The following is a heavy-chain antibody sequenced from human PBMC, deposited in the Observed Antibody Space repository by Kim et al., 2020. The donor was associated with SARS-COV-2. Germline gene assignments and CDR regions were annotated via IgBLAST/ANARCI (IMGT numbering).Heavy chain of an antibody. J-gene: IGHJ4*02. CDR3: ASTREVAGATTGY. V-gene: IGHV5-10-1*01. CDR1: GYSFTSYW. Sequence: GESLKISCKGSGYSFTSYWISWVRQMPGKGLEWMGRIDPSDSYTNYSPSFQGHVTISADKSISTAYLQWSSLKASDTAMYYCASTREVAGATTGYWGQGTLVTVSS. D-gene: IGHD1-26*01. CDR2: IDPSDSYT.